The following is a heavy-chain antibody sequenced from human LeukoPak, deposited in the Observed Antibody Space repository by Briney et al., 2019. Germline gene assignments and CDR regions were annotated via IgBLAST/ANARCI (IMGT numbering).Heavy chain of an antibody. CDR1: GGSINSY. CDR2: ISGSGIT. CDR3: AKSLYGSGSYYNWFDP. V-gene: IGHV4-4*07. D-gene: IGHD3-10*01. J-gene: IGHJ5*02. Sequence: SETLSLTCTVSGGSINSYWSWIRQPAGKGLEWIGRISGSGITTYNPSLKSRLSISIDTSKNQFSLKLSSVTAADTAVYYCAKSLYGSGSYYNWFDPWGQGTLVTVSS.